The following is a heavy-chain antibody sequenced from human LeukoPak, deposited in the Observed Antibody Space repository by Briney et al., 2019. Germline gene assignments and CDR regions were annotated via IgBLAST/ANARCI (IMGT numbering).Heavy chain of an antibody. CDR2: VFYTGST. V-gene: IGHV4-59*12. D-gene: IGHD6-13*01. Sequence: PSETLSLTCTVSGASISSYYWTWIRQPPGKGLEWIGYVFYTGSTNYSPSLKSRVTISVDTSKNQFSLKLSSVTAADTAVYYCARVERKGSSWKLGYWGQGTLVTVSS. CDR1: GASISSYY. J-gene: IGHJ4*02. CDR3: ARVERKGSSWKLGY.